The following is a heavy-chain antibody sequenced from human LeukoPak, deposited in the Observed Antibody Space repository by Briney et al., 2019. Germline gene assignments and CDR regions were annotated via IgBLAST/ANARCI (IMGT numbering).Heavy chain of an antibody. Sequence: ASVKVSCKASGYTFTSYGISWVRQAPGHGLEWMGMISAYNVNAEYTQKFQGRVTMTTDTTTNTAFLELTSLRSDDTAVYYCAKENGNWGTFDYWGQGTLVTVSS. CDR2: ISAYNVNA. CDR3: AKENGNWGTFDY. D-gene: IGHD7-27*01. CDR1: GYTFTSYG. V-gene: IGHV1-18*01. J-gene: IGHJ4*02.